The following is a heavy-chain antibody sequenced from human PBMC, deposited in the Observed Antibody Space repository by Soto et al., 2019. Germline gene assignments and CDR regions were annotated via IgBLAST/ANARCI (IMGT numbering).Heavy chain of an antibody. V-gene: IGHV3-23*01. J-gene: IGHJ4*02. D-gene: IGHD5-12*01. CDR2: ISGDGDRT. Sequence: GSLRLSCAASGFTPSSSDMSWVRQGPGKGLEWVSAISGDGDRTYYPDSVKGRFSISRDNSKNTLFLQMNSLRAEDTAVYYCAKERGFMQPFDYWGQGTLVTVSS. CDR3: AKERGFMQPFDY. CDR1: GFTPSSSD.